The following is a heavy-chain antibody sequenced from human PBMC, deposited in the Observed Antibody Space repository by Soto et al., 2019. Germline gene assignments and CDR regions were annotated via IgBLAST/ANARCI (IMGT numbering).Heavy chain of an antibody. CDR2: IIPILGIA. CDR3: ASDGELLEPSPY. CDR1: GGTFSSYT. V-gene: IGHV1-69*02. D-gene: IGHD3-3*01. Sequence: QVQLVQSGAEVKKPGSSVTVSCKASGGTFSSYTISWVRQAPGQGLEWMGRIIPILGIANYAQKFQGRVTITADKSTSTAYMELSSLRSEDTAVYYCASDGELLEPSPYWGQGTLVTVSS. J-gene: IGHJ4*02.